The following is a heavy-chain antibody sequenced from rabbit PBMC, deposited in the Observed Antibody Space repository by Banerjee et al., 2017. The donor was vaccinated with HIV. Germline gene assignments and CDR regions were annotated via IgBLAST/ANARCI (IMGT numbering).Heavy chain of an antibody. CDR2: IYGSSSDGS. Sequence: QSLEESGGDLVKPGASLTLTCTASGFSFSSSYWICWVRQAPGKGLEWIACIYGSSSDGSYYASWAKGRFTISKTSSTTVTLQMTSLTAADTATYFCARDAGSHYYAQRFYFNLWGPGTLVTVS. J-gene: IGHJ4*01. D-gene: IGHD8-1*01. V-gene: IGHV1S40*01. CDR3: ARDAGSHYYAQRFYFNL. CDR1: GFSFSSSYW.